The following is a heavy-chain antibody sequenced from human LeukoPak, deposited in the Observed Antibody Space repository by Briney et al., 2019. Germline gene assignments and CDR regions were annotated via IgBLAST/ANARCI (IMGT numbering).Heavy chain of an antibody. D-gene: IGHD6-13*01. CDR3: ARAESIAAAGDYYYYMDV. CDR2: INPSGGST. CDR1: GYTFTSYG. J-gene: IGHJ6*03. V-gene: IGHV1-46*01. Sequence: ASVKVSCKASGYTFTSYGISWVRQAPGQGLEWMGIINPSGGSTSYAQKFQGRVTMTRDMSTSTVYMELSSLRSEDTAVYYCARAESIAAAGDYYYYMDVWGKGTTVTVSS.